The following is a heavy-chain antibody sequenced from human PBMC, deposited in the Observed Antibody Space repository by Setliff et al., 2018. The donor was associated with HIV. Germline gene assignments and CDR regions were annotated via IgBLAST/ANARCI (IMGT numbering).Heavy chain of an antibody. V-gene: IGHV4-4*07. CDR1: GGSISSYY. Sequence: SETLSLTCTVSGGSISSYYRSWIRQPAGKGLEWIGRIYASGSTNYNPSLKSRVTMSVDTSKNHFSLKLSSVTAADTAVFYCARGREWTHLDYWGQGTLVTVSS. CDR3: ARGREWTHLDY. J-gene: IGHJ4*02. D-gene: IGHD3-3*01. CDR2: IYASGST.